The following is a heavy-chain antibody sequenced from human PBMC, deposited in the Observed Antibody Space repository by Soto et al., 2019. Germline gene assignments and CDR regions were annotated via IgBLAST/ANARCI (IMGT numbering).Heavy chain of an antibody. D-gene: IGHD6-19*01. J-gene: IGHJ4*02. V-gene: IGHV4-39*01. CDR2: MYYRGST. Sequence: PSETLSLTCAVSGGSVTSGSYCWGWIRQPPGKGLEWIGGMYYRGSTYHNPSLKSRVTISVDTSKHQFSLNLSSVTASDAFVYYCASYKGVAAAYYFDYWGQGTLVTVSS. CDR3: ASYKGVAAAYYFDY. CDR1: GGSVTSGSYC.